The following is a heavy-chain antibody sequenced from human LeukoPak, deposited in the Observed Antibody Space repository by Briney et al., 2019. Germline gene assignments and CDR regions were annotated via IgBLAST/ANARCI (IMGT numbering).Heavy chain of an antibody. D-gene: IGHD4-23*01. CDR1: GYTFTSYA. J-gene: IGHJ4*02. V-gene: IGHV1-2*02. Sequence: ASVKVSCKASGYTFTSYAMHWVRQAPGQGLEWMGWINPNSGVTNYAQKFQGRVTMTRDTPTTTAYMELSRLRSDDTALYYCARYTRLQRWFFDYWGQGTLVTVFS. CDR3: ARYTRLQRWFFDY. CDR2: INPNSGVT.